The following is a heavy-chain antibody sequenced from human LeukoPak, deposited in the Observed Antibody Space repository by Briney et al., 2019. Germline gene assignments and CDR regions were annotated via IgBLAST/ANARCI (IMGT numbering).Heavy chain of an antibody. CDR3: ASSRIGLYYGMDV. Sequence: GGSLRLSCAVSGFTVSSNYMSWVRQAPGKGLEWVSVLYNGGNTYYADSVKGRFTVSRDNSKNTLYLQMNSLRAEDTAVYYCASSRIGLYYGMDVWGQGTTVTVSS. V-gene: IGHV3-53*01. CDR2: LYNGGNT. CDR1: GFTVSSNY. D-gene: IGHD2-15*01. J-gene: IGHJ6*02.